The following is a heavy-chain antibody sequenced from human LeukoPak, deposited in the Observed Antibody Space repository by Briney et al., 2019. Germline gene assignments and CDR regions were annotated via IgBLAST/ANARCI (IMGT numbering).Heavy chain of an antibody. CDR2: IRYDGSNK. Sequence: PGGSLRVSCAASGFTFSTYGMHWVRQAPGKGLEWGAFIRYDGSNKYYADSVKGRFTISRDNSKNTLYLQMSSLRAEDTAVYYCARDSTYSSGSAEIILGDPGYWGQGTLVTVSS. D-gene: IGHD6-19*01. CDR1: GFTFSTYG. V-gene: IGHV3-30*02. CDR3: ARDSTYSSGSAEIILGDPGY. J-gene: IGHJ4*02.